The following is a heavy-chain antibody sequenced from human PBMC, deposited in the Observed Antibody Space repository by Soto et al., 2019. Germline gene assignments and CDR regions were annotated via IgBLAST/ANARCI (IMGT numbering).Heavy chain of an antibody. CDR2: ISYDGSNK. J-gene: IGHJ4*02. Sequence: PGGSLRLSCAASGFTFSSYAMHWVRQAPGKGLEWVAVISYDGSNKYYADSVKGRFTISRDNSKNTVSLQMISLRAEDTAVYYCARDLSLEGSSCHLLFDVWGQGALVPVSS. CDR3: ARDLSLEGSSCHLLFDV. CDR1: GFTFSSYA. D-gene: IGHD6-13*01. V-gene: IGHV3-30-3*01.